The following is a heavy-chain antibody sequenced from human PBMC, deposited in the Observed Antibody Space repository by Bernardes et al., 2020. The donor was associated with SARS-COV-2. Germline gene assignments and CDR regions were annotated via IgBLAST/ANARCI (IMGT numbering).Heavy chain of an antibody. J-gene: IGHJ5*02. D-gene: IGHD2-2*02. CDR1: GFTFDDYA. CDR3: AKGDLVVVPAAIYGFDP. V-gene: IGHV3-9*01. Sequence: GGSLRLSCAASGFTFDDYAMHWVRQAPGKGLEWVSGISWNSGSIGYADSVKGRFTISRDNAKNSLYLQMNSLRAEDTALYYCAKGDLVVVPAAIYGFDPWGQGTLVTVSS. CDR2: ISWNSGSI.